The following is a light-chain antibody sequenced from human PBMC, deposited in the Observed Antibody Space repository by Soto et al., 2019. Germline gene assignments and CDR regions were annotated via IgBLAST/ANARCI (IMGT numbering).Light chain of an antibody. V-gene: IGLV2-14*01. J-gene: IGLJ2*01. CDR3: SSYTSSSTVV. CDR1: SSDVGGYNY. Sequence: QSALTQPASVSGSPGQSITISCTGTSSDVGGYNYVSWYQXHPGKAPKLMIYDVSNRPSGVSNRFSGSKSGNTASLTISGLQAEDEADYYCSSYTSSSTVVFGGGTKVTVL. CDR2: DVS.